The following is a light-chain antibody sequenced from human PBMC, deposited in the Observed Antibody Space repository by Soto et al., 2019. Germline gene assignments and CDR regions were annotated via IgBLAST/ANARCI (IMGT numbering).Light chain of an antibody. CDR3: QQYYSPPPT. V-gene: IGKV4-1*01. Sequence: DIVMTQSPDSLAVSLGEGATINCKSSQSVLYSSNNKNYLAWYQQKPGQPPKLLIYWASTRESGVPDRFSGSGYGTDFTLTISSRQAEDVAVYFCQQYYSPPPTFGQGTKVESK. CDR1: QSVLYSSNNKNY. CDR2: WAS. J-gene: IGKJ1*01.